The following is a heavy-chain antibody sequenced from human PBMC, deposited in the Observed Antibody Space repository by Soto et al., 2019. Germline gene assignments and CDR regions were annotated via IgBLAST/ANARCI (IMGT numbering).Heavy chain of an antibody. CDR1: GFRFSDHY. Sequence: EVQLVESGGSWVQSGGSLRLSCAASGFRFSDHYMDWVRQAPGKGLEWVGRSKANHQNFATEYAASVKGRLTISRDVSQNSVHLQMDSLQPEDTAVYFCAKEGEARYLDLCGQGTLVTVSS. D-gene: IGHD1-1*01. CDR2: SKANHQNFAT. J-gene: IGHJ5*02. V-gene: IGHV3-72*01. CDR3: AKEGEARYLDL.